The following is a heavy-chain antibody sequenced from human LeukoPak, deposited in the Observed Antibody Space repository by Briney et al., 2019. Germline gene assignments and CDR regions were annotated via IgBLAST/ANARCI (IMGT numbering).Heavy chain of an antibody. Sequence: PSETLSLTCTVSGGSISSSSYYWGWIRQPPGKGLEWIGSIYYSGSSYYNPSLKSRVTISVHTSKNQFSLKLSSVTAADTAVYYCARDTTRDNWFDPWGQGTLVTVSS. J-gene: IGHJ5*02. CDR2: IYYSGSS. D-gene: IGHD1-26*01. V-gene: IGHV4-39*02. CDR3: ARDTTRDNWFDP. CDR1: GGSISSSSYY.